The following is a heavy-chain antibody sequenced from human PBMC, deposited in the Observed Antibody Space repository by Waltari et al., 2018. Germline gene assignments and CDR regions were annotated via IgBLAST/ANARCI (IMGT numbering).Heavy chain of an antibody. CDR2: IIPILGIA. CDR1: GGPFSSYT. V-gene: IGHV1-69*08. Sequence: QVQLVQSGAEVKKPGSSVKVSCKASGGPFSSYTISLVRPAPGQGLEWMGRIIPILGIANYAQKFQGRVTITADKSTSTAYMELSSLRSEDTAVYYCARDLGEWQQLVRWYFDLWGRGTLVTVSS. CDR3: ARDLGEWQQLVRWYFDL. D-gene: IGHD6-13*01. J-gene: IGHJ2*01.